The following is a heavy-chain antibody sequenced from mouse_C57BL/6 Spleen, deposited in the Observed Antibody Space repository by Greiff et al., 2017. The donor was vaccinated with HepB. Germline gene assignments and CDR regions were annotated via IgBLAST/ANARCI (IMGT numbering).Heavy chain of an antibody. Sequence: VHLVESGAELVRPGASVTLSCKASGYTFTDYEMHWVKQTPVHGLEWIGAIDPETGGTAYNQKFKGKAILTADKSSSTAYMELRSLTSEDSAVYYCTTHWDAWFAYWGQGTLVTVSA. CDR3: TTHWDAWFAY. J-gene: IGHJ3*01. D-gene: IGHD4-1*01. V-gene: IGHV1-15*01. CDR2: IDPETGGT. CDR1: GYTFTDYE.